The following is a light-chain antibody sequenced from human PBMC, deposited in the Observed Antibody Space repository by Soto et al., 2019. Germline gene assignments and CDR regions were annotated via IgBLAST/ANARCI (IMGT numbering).Light chain of an antibody. CDR1: QSVRTK. Sequence: ETVMTQSPATLSVSPGERATLSCRASQSVRTKLAWYQQKPGQAPPLLIYGASRRATGIPARFSGSGSGTDVTLTISSRQSEDSCVYYCQRYNKWPAEITFGQGTRLEIK. CDR2: GAS. V-gene: IGKV3D-15*01. J-gene: IGKJ5*01. CDR3: QRYNKWPAEIT.